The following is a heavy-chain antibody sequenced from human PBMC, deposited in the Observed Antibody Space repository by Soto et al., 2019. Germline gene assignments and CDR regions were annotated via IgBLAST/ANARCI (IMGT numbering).Heavy chain of an antibody. CDR2: ISVYTGNT. D-gene: IGHD2-8*01. CDR3: ARDRCTTDRCYTHPSDV. Sequence: SVSVSCKCSGYGLTSYGVSWVRQAPGQGLKWVGWISVYTGNTKQAQKFQDRVTLTTEASTNTAYMELRNLRSDDTAVYYCARDRCTTDRCYTHPSDVSGQGTTLTVSS. CDR1: GYGLTSYG. V-gene: IGHV1-18*04. J-gene: IGHJ6*02.